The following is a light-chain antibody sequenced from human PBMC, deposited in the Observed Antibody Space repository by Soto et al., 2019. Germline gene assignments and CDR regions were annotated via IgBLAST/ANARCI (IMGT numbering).Light chain of an antibody. Sequence: EIVLTQSPGTLSFSPGERATLSCRASQRVSSGYLAWYQQKPGQAPRLLIYGASNRATDIPDRFSGRGSGTDFTLTISRLEPEDFAVYYCQQYGSSPPSSTFGQGTRLEIK. CDR2: GAS. CDR1: QRVSSGY. CDR3: QQYGSSPPSST. J-gene: IGKJ5*01. V-gene: IGKV3-20*01.